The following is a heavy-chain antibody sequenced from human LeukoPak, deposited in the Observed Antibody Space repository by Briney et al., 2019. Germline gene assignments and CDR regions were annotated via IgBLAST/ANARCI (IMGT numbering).Heavy chain of an antibody. CDR3: AKLGTYWYFDV. CDR1: GFAFNLYG. V-gene: IGHV3-23*01. CDR2: ISGSAVGT. Sequence: GGSLRLSCAASGFAFNLYGMAWVRQAPGKGLEWASGISGSAVGTYYADSVKGRFTISRDNPKNVLFLQMNNLRVEDTAVYFCAKLGTYWYFDVWGRGTLVTVSS. D-gene: IGHD3-16*01. J-gene: IGHJ2*01.